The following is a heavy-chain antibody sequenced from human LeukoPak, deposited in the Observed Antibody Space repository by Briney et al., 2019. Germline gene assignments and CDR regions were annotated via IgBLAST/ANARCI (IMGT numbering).Heavy chain of an antibody. CDR2: IYYSGST. Sequence: SETLSLTCTVSGGSISSSNYYWGWIRQPPGKGLEWIGSIYYSGSTYYSPSLKSRVTISVDTSKNQFSLKLSSVTAADTAVYYCARAESGYAHLFDSWGRGTLVTVSS. J-gene: IGHJ4*02. V-gene: IGHV4-39*07. D-gene: IGHD5-12*01. CDR3: ARAESGYAHLFDS. CDR1: GGSISSSNYY.